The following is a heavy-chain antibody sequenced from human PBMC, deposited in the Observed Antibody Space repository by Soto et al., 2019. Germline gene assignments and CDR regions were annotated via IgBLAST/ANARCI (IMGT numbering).Heavy chain of an antibody. D-gene: IGHD2-15*01. CDR1: SGSITSANW. Sequence: QVPLQESGPRLVRPSGTLSLTCTVSSGSITSANWWSWVRQPPGRGLEWIGEIYHSGSTNYNLSLKSRVTLSVDKSKTQFSLSLSSVTAADTAMYYCARRGGGVVLAATTPFDYWGQGTLVTVSS. V-gene: IGHV4-4*02. J-gene: IGHJ4*02. CDR2: IYHSGST. CDR3: ARRGGGVVLAATTPFDY.